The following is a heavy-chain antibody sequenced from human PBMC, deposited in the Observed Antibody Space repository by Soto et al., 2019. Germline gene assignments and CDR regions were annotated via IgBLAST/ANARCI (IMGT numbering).Heavy chain of an antibody. V-gene: IGHV1-8*01. CDR1: GYTFTSYD. D-gene: IGHD3-10*01. Sequence: ASVKVSCKASGYTFTSYDINWVRQATGQGLEWMGWMNPNSGNTGYAQKFQGRVTMTRNTSISTAYMEMSSLRSEDTAVDYFARGVGVLLLFGDAWVKNAFYILAQGTMLTVS. CDR2: MNPNSGNT. CDR3: ARGVGVLLLFGDAWVKNAFYI. J-gene: IGHJ3*02.